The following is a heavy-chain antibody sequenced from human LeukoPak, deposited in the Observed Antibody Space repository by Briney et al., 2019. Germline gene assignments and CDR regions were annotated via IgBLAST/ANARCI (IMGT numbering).Heavy chain of an antibody. J-gene: IGHJ1*01. CDR1: GFTFSSFD. CDR2: ISVSATNT. CDR3: ATITSMRVVLIS. D-gene: IGHD3-22*01. V-gene: IGHV3-23*01. Sequence: GGSLRLSGAASGFTFSSFDMTWVRQAPGKGLEWVSTISVSATNTYYADSVKGRFTISRDNSKNTLYLQMNSLRADDPAVYYCATITSMRVVLISWGQGTLVTVSS.